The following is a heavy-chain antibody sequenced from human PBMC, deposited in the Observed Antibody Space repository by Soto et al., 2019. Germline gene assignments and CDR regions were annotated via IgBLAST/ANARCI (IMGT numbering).Heavy chain of an antibody. Sequence: ASVKVSCKASGYTFFSYGISWVRQAPGQGLEWMGWISAYNGNTNYAQKLQGRVTMTTDTSTSTAYMELRSLRSDDTAVYYCARLRGSYTDSSGYYYDYWGQGTLVTVSS. CDR2: ISAYNGNT. CDR3: ARLRGSYTDSSGYYYDY. V-gene: IGHV1-18*01. D-gene: IGHD3-22*01. CDR1: GYTFFSYG. J-gene: IGHJ4*02.